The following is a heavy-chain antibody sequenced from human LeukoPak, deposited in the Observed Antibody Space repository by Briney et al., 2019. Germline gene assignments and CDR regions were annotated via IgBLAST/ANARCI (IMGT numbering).Heavy chain of an antibody. CDR2: ISSSSSTI. D-gene: IGHD3-10*01. V-gene: IGHV3-48*01. Sequence: GGSLRLSCAASGFTFSSYSMNWVRQAPGKGLEWVSYISSSSSTIYYADSVKGRFTISRDNAKNSLYLQMNSLRAEDTAVYYCARDWAVGYYGSGSNPKVQGTLVTVSS. CDR3: ARDWAVGYYGSGSNP. J-gene: IGHJ5*02. CDR1: GFTFSSYS.